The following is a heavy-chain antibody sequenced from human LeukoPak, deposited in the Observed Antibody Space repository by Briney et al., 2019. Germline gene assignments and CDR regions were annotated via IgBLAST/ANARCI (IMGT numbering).Heavy chain of an antibody. V-gene: IGHV4-59*01. CDR1: GGSISSYY. D-gene: IGHD1-26*01. CDR2: IYYSGST. Sequence: SETLSLTCTVSGGSISSYYWSWIRQPPGKGLEWIGYIYYSGSTNYNPSLKSRVTISVDTSKNQFSLKLSSVTAADTAVYYCARVAGYWGWELPYYYYYMDVWGKGTTVTVSS. CDR3: ARVAGYWGWELPYYYYYMDV. J-gene: IGHJ6*03.